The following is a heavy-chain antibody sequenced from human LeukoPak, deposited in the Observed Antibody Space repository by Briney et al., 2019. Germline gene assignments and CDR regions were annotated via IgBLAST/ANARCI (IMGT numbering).Heavy chain of an antibody. CDR2: MNPNSGNT. V-gene: IGHV1-8*01. CDR1: GYTFTGYD. J-gene: IGHJ3*02. Sequence: ASVKVSCKASGYTFTGYDINWGRQATGQGLEWMGWMNPNSGNTGYAQKFQGRVTMTRNTSISTAYMELSSLRSEDTAVYYCAMGQQLVRGAFDIWGQGTMVTVSS. CDR3: AMGQQLVRGAFDI. D-gene: IGHD6-13*01.